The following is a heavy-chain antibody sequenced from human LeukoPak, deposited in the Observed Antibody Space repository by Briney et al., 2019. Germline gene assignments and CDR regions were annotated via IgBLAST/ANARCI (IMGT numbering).Heavy chain of an antibody. J-gene: IGHJ4*02. CDR1: GYTFTGYY. V-gene: IGHV1-2*02. CDR2: INPNSGGT. D-gene: IGHD4-17*01. CDR3: ARHRLYGDFYFDQ. Sequence: GASVKVSCRASGYTFTGYYIHWVRQAPGQGLEWVGWINPNSGGTNYAQKFQGRVTMTRDTSISTAYMELSRLTSDDTAMYYCARHRLYGDFYFDQWGQGTLVTVSS.